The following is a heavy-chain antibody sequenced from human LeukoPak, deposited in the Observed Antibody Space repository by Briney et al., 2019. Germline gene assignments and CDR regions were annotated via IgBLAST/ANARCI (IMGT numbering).Heavy chain of an antibody. CDR1: GFTFSSYA. CDR2: ISGSGGST. Sequence: TGGSLRLSCAASGFTFSSYAMSWVRQAPGKGLEWVSAISGSGGSTYYADSVEGRFTISRDNSKNTLYLQMNSLRAEDTAVYYCAKDNNWNYEEELDYWGQGTLVTVSS. J-gene: IGHJ4*02. V-gene: IGHV3-23*01. D-gene: IGHD1-7*01. CDR3: AKDNNWNYEEELDY.